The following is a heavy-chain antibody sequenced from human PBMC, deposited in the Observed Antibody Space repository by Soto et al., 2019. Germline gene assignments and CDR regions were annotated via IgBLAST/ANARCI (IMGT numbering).Heavy chain of an antibody. CDR1: GGSISSGGYY. J-gene: IGHJ5*02. CDR2: IYYSGST. D-gene: IGHD2-15*01. V-gene: IGHV4-31*03. Sequence: QVQLQESGPGLVKPSQTLSLTCTVSGGSISSGGYYWSWIRQHPGKGLEWIGYIYYSGSTYYNPSLKSRVTRSVDTSKNQFSLKLSSVTAADTAVYYCARYGVVAAIRWFDPWGQGTLVTVS. CDR3: ARYGVVAAIRWFDP.